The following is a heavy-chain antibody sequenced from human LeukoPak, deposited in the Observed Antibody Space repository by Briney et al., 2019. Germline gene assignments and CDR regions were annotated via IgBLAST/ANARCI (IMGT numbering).Heavy chain of an antibody. CDR1: GGSVSSGPHY. CDR2: IHYSGST. Sequence: SETLSLTCTVSGGSVSSGPHYWSWIRQPPGKGLEWIAYIHYSGSTKYNPSLKSRLTISLDTSKNQFSLRLTSVTAADTAVYFCARTWDYWGQGTLVTVSS. CDR3: ARTWDY. J-gene: IGHJ4*02. V-gene: IGHV4-61*01.